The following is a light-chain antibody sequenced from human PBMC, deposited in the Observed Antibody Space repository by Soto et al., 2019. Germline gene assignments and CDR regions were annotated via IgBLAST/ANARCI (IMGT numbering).Light chain of an antibody. Sequence: QSVLTQPPSVSGAPGQRVTISCTGSRSNIGAGYDVHWYQQLPGTAPKLLIDGNTNRPSGIPDRFSGSKSGTSASLAITGLQADAEADYYCQPYAINLSGVVFGGGTKLTV. CDR1: RSNIGAGYD. CDR2: GNT. J-gene: IGLJ2*01. V-gene: IGLV1-40*01. CDR3: QPYAINLSGVV.